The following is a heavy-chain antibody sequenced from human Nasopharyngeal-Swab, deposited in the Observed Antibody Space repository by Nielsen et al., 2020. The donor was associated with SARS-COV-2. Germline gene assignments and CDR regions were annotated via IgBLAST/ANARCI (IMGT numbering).Heavy chain of an antibody. Sequence: GESLKISCAASGFTFSDYYMSWIRQAPGKGLEWVSYISNSGSTIYYADSVKGRFTISRDNAKNSVYLQMSSLRAEDTAVYYCARDGNLRTVRYFDLWGRGSLVTVSS. J-gene: IGHJ2*01. CDR2: ISNSGSTI. D-gene: IGHD4-17*01. CDR1: GFTFSDYY. CDR3: ARDGNLRTVRYFDL. V-gene: IGHV3-11*04.